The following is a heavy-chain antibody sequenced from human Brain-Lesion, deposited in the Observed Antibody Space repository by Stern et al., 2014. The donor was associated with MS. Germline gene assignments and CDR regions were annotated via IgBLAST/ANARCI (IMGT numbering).Heavy chain of an antibody. J-gene: IGHJ6*02. V-gene: IGHV3-7*01. CDR1: GFTFGNYS. CDR3: ARVVNSIYGIVTQRGSGMDV. D-gene: IGHD2/OR15-2a*01. CDR2: ITEDGTEK. Sequence: EVQLVESGGGLVQPGGPLTLSCTAAGFTFGNYSITWVRQAPGKGLEWVANITEDGTEKKHSDSFNGRFTIPRDKAKNPLSMLMNSLRVEETALYYCARVVNSIYGIVTQRGSGMDVWGQGTTVIVSS.